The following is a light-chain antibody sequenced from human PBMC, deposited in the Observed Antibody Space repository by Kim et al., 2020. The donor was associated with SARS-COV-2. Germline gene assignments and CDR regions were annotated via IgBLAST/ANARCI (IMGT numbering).Light chain of an antibody. Sequence: QRVTISCSGSRSNIGSNYVYWYQQPPGTAPKLLIYRNNQRPSGVPDRFSGSKSGTSASLAISGLRSEDEADYYCAAWDDSLSGHVVFGGGTQLTVL. CDR3: AAWDDSLSGHVV. V-gene: IGLV1-47*01. J-gene: IGLJ2*01. CDR2: RNN. CDR1: RSNIGSNY.